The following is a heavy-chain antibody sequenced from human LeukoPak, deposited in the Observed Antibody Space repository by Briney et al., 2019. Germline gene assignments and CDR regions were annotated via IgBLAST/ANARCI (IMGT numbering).Heavy chain of an antibody. J-gene: IGHJ5*02. CDR1: GGSISSYY. CDR2: IYYSGST. CDR3: ARGPYYYGSGSRNWFDP. Sequence: SETLSLTCTASGGSISSYYWSWIRQPPGKGLEWIGYIYYSGSTNYNPSLKSRVTISVDTSKNQFSLKLSSVTAADTAVYYCARGPYYYGSGSRNWFDPWGQGTLVTVSS. V-gene: IGHV4-59*01. D-gene: IGHD3-10*01.